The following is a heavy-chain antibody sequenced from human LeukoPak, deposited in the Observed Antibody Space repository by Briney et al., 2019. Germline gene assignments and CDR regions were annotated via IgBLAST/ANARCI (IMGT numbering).Heavy chain of an antibody. CDR2: ISSSGSTI. D-gene: IGHD5-24*01. Sequence: GGSLRLSCAASGFTFSSYEMNWVRHAPGKGLEWVSYISSSGSTIYYADSVKGRFTISRDNTKNSLYLQMNSLRAEDTAVYYCAREVPDGYNYHCDYWGQGTLVTVSS. CDR3: AREVPDGYNYHCDY. CDR1: GFTFSSYE. V-gene: IGHV3-48*03. J-gene: IGHJ4*02.